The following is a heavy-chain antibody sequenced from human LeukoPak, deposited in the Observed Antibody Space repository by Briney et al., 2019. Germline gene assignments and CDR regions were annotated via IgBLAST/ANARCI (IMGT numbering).Heavy chain of an antibody. CDR2: VYYNGDT. Sequence: SATLSLTCTVSGGSFSKYYWSWIRQPPGKGLECIGDVYYNGDTNYNPSLKSRVTISVDTSKNQFSLKLRSVTAADTAVYYCARSALIGSYYAYFDYWGQGTPVTVSS. CDR1: GGSFSKYY. D-gene: IGHD1-26*01. V-gene: IGHV4-59*01. J-gene: IGHJ4*02. CDR3: ARSALIGSYYAYFDY.